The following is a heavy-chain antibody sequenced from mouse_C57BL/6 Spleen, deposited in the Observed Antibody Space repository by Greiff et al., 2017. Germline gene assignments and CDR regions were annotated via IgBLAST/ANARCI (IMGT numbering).Heavy chain of an antibody. CDR1: GYTFTSYW. CDR2: IDPTDSYT. J-gene: IGHJ4*01. CDR3: ARSADGAMDY. Sequence: VQLQQPGAELVKPGASVKLSCKASGYTFTSYWMQWVKQRPGQGLEWIGEIDPTDSYTNYNQKFKGKATVTVDRSSSTAYMQLSSLTSEDSAVYYCARSADGAMDYWGQGTSVTVSS. V-gene: IGHV1-50*01.